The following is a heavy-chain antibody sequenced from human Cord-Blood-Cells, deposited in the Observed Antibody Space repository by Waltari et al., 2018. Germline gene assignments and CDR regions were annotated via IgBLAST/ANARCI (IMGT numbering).Heavy chain of an antibody. CDR2: ISWNSGSI. J-gene: IGHJ4*02. V-gene: IGHV3-9*01. Sequence: EVQLVESGGGLVQPGRSLRHSCAASGFTFDDYAMHWVRQAPGKGLEWVSGISWNSGSIGYADSVKGRFTISRDNAKNSLYLQMNSLRAEDTALYYCAKGGSITMVQGVIDYWGQGTLVTVSS. CDR1: GFTFDDYA. CDR3: AKGGSITMVQGVIDY. D-gene: IGHD3-10*01.